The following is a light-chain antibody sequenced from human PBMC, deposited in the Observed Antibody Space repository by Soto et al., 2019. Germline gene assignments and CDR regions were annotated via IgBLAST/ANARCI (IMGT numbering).Light chain of an antibody. CDR2: GAS. CDR1: QSDSNS. V-gene: IGKV3-15*01. CDR3: LQYNFFLRT. Sequence: ETVMTQSPATLSASVGERATLSCRASQSDSNSLAWYHQNPGQPPRLLIYGASTRATGVPARFSSSGSGTEFSLTTISLQSEDFSSYYYLQYNFFLRTFGQGTQVEFK. J-gene: IGKJ1*01.